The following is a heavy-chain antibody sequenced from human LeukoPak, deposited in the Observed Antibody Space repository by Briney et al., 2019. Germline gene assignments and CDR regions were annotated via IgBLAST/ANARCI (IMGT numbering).Heavy chain of an antibody. CDR3: AKDQQLANFDY. Sequence: GGSLRLSCAASGFTFTNYAMSWVRQAPGKGLEWVSAISSSGVSTYYANSVKGRFTISRDNSKNTLYLQMSSLRAEDTAIYYCAKDQQLANFDYWGQGALVTVSS. D-gene: IGHD6-13*01. J-gene: IGHJ4*02. CDR1: GFTFTNYA. V-gene: IGHV3-23*01. CDR2: ISSSGVST.